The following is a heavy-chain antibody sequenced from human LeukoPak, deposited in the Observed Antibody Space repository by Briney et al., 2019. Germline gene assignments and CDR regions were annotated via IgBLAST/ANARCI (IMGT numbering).Heavy chain of an antibody. CDR1: GFTFSSYS. J-gene: IGHJ3*01. CDR3: ARNSVAGGCEAFDV. V-gene: IGHV3-21*01. Sequence: GGSLRLSCAASGFTFSSYSMNWVRQAPGKGLEWVSSISSSSSYIYYADSVKGRFTISRDNSKNSVFLQMNSLRAEDTALYYCARNSVAGGCEAFDVWGQGTMVSVSS. CDR2: ISSSSSYI. D-gene: IGHD6-19*01.